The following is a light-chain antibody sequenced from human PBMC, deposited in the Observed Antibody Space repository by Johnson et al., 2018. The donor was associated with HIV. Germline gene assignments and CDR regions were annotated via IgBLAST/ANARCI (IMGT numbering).Light chain of an antibody. CDR1: SSNIGNNY. J-gene: IGLJ1*01. CDR3: GTWDTSLSAGV. CDR2: ENN. V-gene: IGLV1-51*02. Sequence: QPVLTQPPSVSAAPGQKVTISCSGSSSNIGNNYVSWYQQLPGTAPKLLIYENNKRPSGIPDRFSGSKSGTSATLGITGLQTGDEADYYCGTWDTSLSAGVFGPGTKVGVL.